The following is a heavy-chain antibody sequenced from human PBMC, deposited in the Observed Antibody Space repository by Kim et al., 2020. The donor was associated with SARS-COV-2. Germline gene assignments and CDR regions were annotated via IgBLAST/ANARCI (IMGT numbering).Heavy chain of an antibody. Sequence: ASVKVSCKASGYTFTSYAMHWVRQAPGQRLEWMGWINAGNGNTKYSQKFQGRVTITRDTSASTAYMELSSLRSEDTAVYYCAREPFQHRDAKYCSGGSCYYYYYYMDVWGKGTTVTVSS. CDR1: GYTFTSYA. J-gene: IGHJ6*03. CDR2: INAGNGNT. CDR3: AREPFQHRDAKYCSGGSCYYYYYYMDV. V-gene: IGHV1-3*01. D-gene: IGHD2-15*01.